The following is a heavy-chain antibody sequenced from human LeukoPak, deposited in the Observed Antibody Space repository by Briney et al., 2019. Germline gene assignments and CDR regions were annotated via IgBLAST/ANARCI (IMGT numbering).Heavy chain of an antibody. CDR2: IYYSGST. CDR3: ASIDGYNFDY. D-gene: IGHD5-24*01. J-gene: IGHJ4*02. Sequence: SETLSLTCTVSGGSIRSYYWSWIRQPPGKGLEWIGYIYYSGSTNYNPSLKSRVTISVDTSKNQFSLKLSSVTAADTAVYYCASIDGYNFDYWGQGTLVTVSS. V-gene: IGHV4-59*01. CDR1: GGSIRSYY.